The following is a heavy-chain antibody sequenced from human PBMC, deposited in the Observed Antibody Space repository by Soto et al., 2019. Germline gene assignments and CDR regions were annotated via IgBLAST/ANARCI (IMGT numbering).Heavy chain of an antibody. CDR3: ARESWYMSYYYGMDV. D-gene: IGHD6-13*01. CDR2: ISSSSSYI. Sequence: EVQLVESGGGLVKPGGSLRLSCAASGFTFSSYSMNWVRQAPGKGLEWVSSISSSSSYIYYADSVKGRFTIPRDNAKNSLYLQMNSLRAEDTAVYYCARESWYMSYYYGMDVWGQGTTVTVSS. CDR1: GFTFSSYS. V-gene: IGHV3-21*01. J-gene: IGHJ6*02.